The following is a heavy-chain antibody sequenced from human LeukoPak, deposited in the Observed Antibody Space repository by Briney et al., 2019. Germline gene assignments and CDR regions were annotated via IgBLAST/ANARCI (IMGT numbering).Heavy chain of an antibody. CDR1: GFTFSRYS. J-gene: IGHJ1*01. CDR2: ISGSSNDK. D-gene: IGHD5-12*01. V-gene: IGHV3-21*01. CDR3: VRAEGSSGSSEYFQH. Sequence: PGGSLRLSCLASGFTFSRYSMKWVRKAPGKGLEWVSSISGSSNDKHYIDSVKGRFTISRDNAKNSLFLQMNSLRAEDTAVYYCVRAEGSSGSSEYFQHWGQGTLVTVSS.